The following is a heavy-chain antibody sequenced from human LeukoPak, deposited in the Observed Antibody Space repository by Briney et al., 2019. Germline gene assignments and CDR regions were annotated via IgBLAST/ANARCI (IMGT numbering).Heavy chain of an antibody. CDR1: GFTFSTYA. J-gene: IGHJ3*02. V-gene: IGHV3-23*01. CDR2: ISGSGAST. Sequence: GGSLRLSCAASGFTFSTYAMTWVRQAPGKGLEWGSGISGSGASTYYADSVKGRFTISRDNSKNTLYLQMNSLRAEDTAVYYCAKIAGPFMGDGFDIWAKGQWSPSLQ. CDR3: AKIAGPFMGDGFDI. D-gene: IGHD3-3*02.